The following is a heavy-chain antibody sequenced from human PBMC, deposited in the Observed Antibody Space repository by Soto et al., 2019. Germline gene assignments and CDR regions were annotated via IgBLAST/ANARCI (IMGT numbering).Heavy chain of an antibody. V-gene: IGHV4-31*03. CDR2: IYYSGST. J-gene: IGHJ5*02. CDR3: ARDNAGSGYDP. CDR1: GGSISSGGYY. D-gene: IGHD5-12*01. Sequence: SETLSLTCTVSGGSISSGGYYWSWIRQHPGKGLEWIGYIYYSGSTYYNPSLKSRVTISVDTSKNQFSLKLSSVTAADTAVYYCARDNAGSGYDPWGQGTLVTVSS.